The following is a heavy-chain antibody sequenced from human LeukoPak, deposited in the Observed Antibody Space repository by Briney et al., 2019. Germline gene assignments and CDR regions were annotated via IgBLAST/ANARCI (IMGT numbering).Heavy chain of an antibody. CDR2: IKQDGSDK. CDR1: GFSFSSSW. CDR3: TLVQVAGVFDY. Sequence: GGSLRLSCAASGFSFSSSWMSRVRQAPGKGLEWVANIKQDGSDKYYVDSVKGRFTISRDNARNSLYLQMNSLRAEDTAVYYCTLVQVAGVFDYWGQGTLVTVSS. J-gene: IGHJ4*02. D-gene: IGHD6-19*01. V-gene: IGHV3-7*03.